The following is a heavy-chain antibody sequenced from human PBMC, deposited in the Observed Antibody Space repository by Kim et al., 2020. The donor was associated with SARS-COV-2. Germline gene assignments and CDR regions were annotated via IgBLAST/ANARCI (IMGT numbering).Heavy chain of an antibody. J-gene: IGHJ3*02. CDR1: GFTFSSYA. CDR3: VNGTPKKNIVTMIVGLCAFDI. CDR2: ISSNGGST. V-gene: IGHV3-64D*06. D-gene: IGHD3-22*01. Sequence: GGSLRLSCSASGFTFSSYAMHWVRQAPGKGLEYVSAISSNGGSTYYADSVKGRFTISRDNSKNTLYLQMSSLRAEDTAVYYCVNGTPKKNIVTMIVGLCAFDIWGQGTMVTVSS.